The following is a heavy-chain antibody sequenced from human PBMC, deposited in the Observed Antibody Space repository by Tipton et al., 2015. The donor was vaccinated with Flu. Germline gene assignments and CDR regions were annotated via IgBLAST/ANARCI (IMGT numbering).Heavy chain of an antibody. J-gene: IGHJ3*02. V-gene: IGHV3-64*01. CDR1: GFTFSSYA. CDR3: ASSPPYGPGAFDI. D-gene: IGHD3-10*01. CDR2: ISSNGGST. Sequence: SLRLSCAASGFTFSSYAMHWVRQAPGKGLEYVSAISSNGGSTYYANSVKGRFTISRDNSKNTLYLQMGSLRAEDMAVYYCASSPPYGPGAFDIWGQGTMVTVSS.